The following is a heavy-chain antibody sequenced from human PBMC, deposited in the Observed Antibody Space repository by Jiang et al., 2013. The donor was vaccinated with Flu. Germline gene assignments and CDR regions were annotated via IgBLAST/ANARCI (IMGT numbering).Heavy chain of an antibody. D-gene: IGHD3-22*01. CDR1: GFTFSNYN. Sequence: SCAASGFTFSNYNMHWVRQAPGKGLEWVTVISYDGSNKYYADSVKGRFTISRDNSKNTLYLQMNSLRAEDTAVYYCAKEPDYYDSGEFDYWGQGTLVTVSS. CDR2: ISYDGSNK. V-gene: IGHV3-30*18. CDR3: AKEPDYYDSGEFDY. J-gene: IGHJ4*02.